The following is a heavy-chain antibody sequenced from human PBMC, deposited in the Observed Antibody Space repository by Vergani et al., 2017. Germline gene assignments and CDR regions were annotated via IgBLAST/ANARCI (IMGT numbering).Heavy chain of an antibody. D-gene: IGHD6-13*01. J-gene: IGHJ4*02. Sequence: QVQLQESGPGLVRPSETLSLTCTVSGASIRNYHWSWIRQSAGKGLEWIGLVYNSGSTNYNPSLKSRVTVSAGTSRSQFSLNLPSVTAADTAVYFCARGPTSSRGYFDFWGQGLLVTVSS. CDR3: ARGPTSSRGYFDF. CDR1: GASIRNYH. CDR2: VYNSGST. V-gene: IGHV4-4*07.